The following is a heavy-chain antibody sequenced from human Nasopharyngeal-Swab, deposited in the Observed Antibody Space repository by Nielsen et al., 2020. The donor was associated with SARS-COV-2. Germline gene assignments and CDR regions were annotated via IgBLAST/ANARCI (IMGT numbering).Heavy chain of an antibody. CDR2: ISYDGSNK. Sequence: GESLKISCAASGFTFSSYVMHWVRQAPGKGLEWVAVISYDGSNKYYADSVKGRFTISRDNSKNTLYLQMNSLRAEDTAVYYCAKDGDGSGSYGDYYYYYMDVWGKGTTVTVSS. CDR3: AKDGDGSGSYGDYYYYYMDV. D-gene: IGHD3-10*01. J-gene: IGHJ6*03. V-gene: IGHV3-30*18. CDR1: GFTFSSYV.